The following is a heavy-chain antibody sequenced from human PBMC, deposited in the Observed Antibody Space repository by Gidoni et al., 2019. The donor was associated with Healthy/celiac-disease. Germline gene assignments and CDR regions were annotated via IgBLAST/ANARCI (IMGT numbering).Heavy chain of an antibody. V-gene: IGHV3-30*02. CDR1: GLTFSSQG. J-gene: IGHJ4*02. Sequence: VQLVESGGGVVQPGGSLRLAWAASGLTFSSQGMHWVSQAPGKGLEWVAFIRYDGSNKYYADSVKGRFTISRDNSKNTLYLQMNSLRAEDTAVYYCAKDLGDIVVVPAGDVDYWGQGTLVTVSS. D-gene: IGHD2-2*01. CDR2: IRYDGSNK. CDR3: AKDLGDIVVVPAGDVDY.